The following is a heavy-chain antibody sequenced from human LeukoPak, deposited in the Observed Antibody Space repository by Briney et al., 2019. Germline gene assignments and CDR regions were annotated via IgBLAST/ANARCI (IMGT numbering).Heavy chain of an antibody. CDR1: GGSISSYY. V-gene: IGHV4-59*01. Sequence: PSETLSLTRTVSGGSISSYYCTWIRQPPEKGLEWIGYISYSGSTNYNPSLKSRVTISVDTSKNQFSLKLSSVTAADTAVYYCARSGTSRGNFDYWGQGTLVTVSS. J-gene: IGHJ4*02. CDR3: ARSGTSRGNFDY. D-gene: IGHD3-16*01. CDR2: ISYSGST.